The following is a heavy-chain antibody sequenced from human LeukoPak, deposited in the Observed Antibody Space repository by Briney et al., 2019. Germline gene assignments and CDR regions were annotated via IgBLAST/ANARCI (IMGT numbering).Heavy chain of an antibody. CDR3: ARALGYYYDSSGFAPDY. Sequence: GGSLRLSCAASGFTFSSYSMNWVRQAPGKGLEWVSYISSSGSTIYYADSVKGRFTISRDNAKNSLYLQMNSLRAEDTAVYYCARALGYYYDSSGFAPDYWGQGTLVTVSS. J-gene: IGHJ4*02. CDR1: GFTFSSYS. CDR2: ISSSGSTI. D-gene: IGHD3-22*01. V-gene: IGHV3-48*04.